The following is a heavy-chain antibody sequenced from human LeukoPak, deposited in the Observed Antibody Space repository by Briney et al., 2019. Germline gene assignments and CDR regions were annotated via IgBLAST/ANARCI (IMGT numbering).Heavy chain of an antibody. CDR3: ARETGYSSS. J-gene: IGHJ4*02. CDR2: IYYSGST. D-gene: IGHD6-13*01. Sequence: SETLSLTCTVSGGSISSYYWSWTRQPPGKGLEWIGYIYYSGSTNYNPSLKSRVTISVDTSKNQFSLKLSSVTAADTAVYYCARETGYSSSWGQGTLVTVSS. V-gene: IGHV4-59*01. CDR1: GGSISSYY.